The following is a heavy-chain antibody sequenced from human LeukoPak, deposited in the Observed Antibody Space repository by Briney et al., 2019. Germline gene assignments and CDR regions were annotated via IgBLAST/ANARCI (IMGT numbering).Heavy chain of an antibody. CDR2: ISSSSSYI. CDR3: ARKAYNSGWFDY. J-gene: IGHJ4*02. CDR1: GFTFSSYA. D-gene: IGHD6-19*01. Sequence: GGSLRLSCAASGFTFSSYAMSWVRQAPGKGLEWVSSISSSSSYIYYADSVKGRFTISRDNSKNTLYLQMNSLRAEDTAVYYCARKAYNSGWFDYWGQGTLVTVSS. V-gene: IGHV3-21*04.